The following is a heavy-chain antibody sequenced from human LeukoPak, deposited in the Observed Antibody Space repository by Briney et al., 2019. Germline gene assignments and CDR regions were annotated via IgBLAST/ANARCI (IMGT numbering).Heavy chain of an antibody. CDR1: GLTFSSYA. CDR2: ISGSGGST. Sequence: GGSLRLSCAASGLTFSSYAMSWVRQAPGKGLEWVSAISGSGGSTYYADSVKGRFTISRDNSKNTLYLQMNSLRAEDTAVYYCANSYCSSTSCYLYYFDYWGQGTLVTASS. J-gene: IGHJ4*02. D-gene: IGHD2-2*01. V-gene: IGHV3-23*01. CDR3: ANSYCSSTSCYLYYFDY.